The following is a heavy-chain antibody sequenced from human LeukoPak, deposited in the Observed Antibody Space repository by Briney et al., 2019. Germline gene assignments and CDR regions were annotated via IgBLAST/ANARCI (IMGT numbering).Heavy chain of an antibody. CDR3: AGPPDWDGMDV. CDR2: VYSGGST. D-gene: IGHD3-9*01. V-gene: IGHV3-66*01. Sequence: GGSLRLSCAASGFTVGSNYMNWVRQAPGKGLEWVSVVYSGGSTYYADSVKGRFTIFRDNSKNTLYLQMNSLRAEDTAVYYCAGPPDWDGMDVWGQGTTVTVSS. J-gene: IGHJ6*02. CDR1: GFTVGSNY.